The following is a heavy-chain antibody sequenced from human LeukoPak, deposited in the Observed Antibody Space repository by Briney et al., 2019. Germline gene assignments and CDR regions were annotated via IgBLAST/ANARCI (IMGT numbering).Heavy chain of an antibody. V-gene: IGHV3-21*01. D-gene: IGHD6-6*01. J-gene: IGHJ4*02. CDR3: AKDGTPLSIAARPADY. Sequence: GSLRLSCAASGFIFSNYYMHWVRQAPGKGLEWISSISSTSSGGYMYYADSVKGRFTISRDNAQKSLYLQMNSLRAEDTAVYYCAKDGTPLSIAARPADYWGQGTLVTVSS. CDR1: GFIFSNYY. CDR2: ISSTSSGGYM.